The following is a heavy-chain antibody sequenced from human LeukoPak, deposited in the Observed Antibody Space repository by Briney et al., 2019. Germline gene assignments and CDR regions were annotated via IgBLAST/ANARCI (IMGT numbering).Heavy chain of an antibody. CDR1: GGSLSSYY. J-gene: IGHJ4*02. CDR2: IYYSGST. Sequence: SETLSLTCTVSGGSLSSYYWSWIRQPPGKGLEWMGYIYYSGSTNYNPSLKSRVTISVDTSKNQFSLKLSSVTAADTAVYYCARTNYDSSGYFDYWGQGTLVTVSS. V-gene: IGHV4-59*01. D-gene: IGHD3-22*01. CDR3: ARTNYDSSGYFDY.